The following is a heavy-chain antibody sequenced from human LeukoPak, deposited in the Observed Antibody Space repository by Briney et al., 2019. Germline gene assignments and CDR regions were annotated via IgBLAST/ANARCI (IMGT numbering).Heavy chain of an antibody. J-gene: IGHJ3*02. D-gene: IGHD3-22*01. Sequence: SETLSLTCTVSGGSISSYYWSWIRQPAGKGLEWIGRIYTSGSTNYSPSLKSRVTISVDTSKNQFSLKLSSVTAADTAVYYCARVTYYDSSGYPRGAFDIWGQGTMVTVSS. CDR3: ARVTYYDSSGYPRGAFDI. V-gene: IGHV4-4*07. CDR2: IYTSGST. CDR1: GGSISSYY.